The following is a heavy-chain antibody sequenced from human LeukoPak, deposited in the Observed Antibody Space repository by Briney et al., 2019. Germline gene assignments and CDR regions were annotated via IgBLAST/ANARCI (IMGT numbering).Heavy chain of an antibody. CDR1: GFTVGNNY. V-gene: IGHV3-53*01. Sequence: TGGSLTLSCTASGFTVGNNYMDWVRQAPGKGLEWVSLIYSGGSTYYADSVKGRFTISRDNSKNTLYLQMNSLRAEDTAVYYCARDTPGIAASVNGGWGQGTLVTVSS. D-gene: IGHD6-13*01. CDR3: ARDTPGIAASVNGG. J-gene: IGHJ4*02. CDR2: IYSGGST.